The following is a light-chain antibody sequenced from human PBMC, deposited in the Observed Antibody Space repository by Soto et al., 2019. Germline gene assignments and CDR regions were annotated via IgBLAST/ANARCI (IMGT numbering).Light chain of an antibody. CDR1: SSDAGGYNH. Sequence: QSALTQPASVSGSPGQSITISCTGSSSDAGGYNHVSWYQQHPGKAPKLMIYEVSNRPSGVSNRFSGSKSGNTASLTISGLQAEDEADYYCSSYTTSTTRIIFGGGTQLTVL. CDR3: SSYTTSTTRII. V-gene: IGLV2-14*01. J-gene: IGLJ2*01. CDR2: EVS.